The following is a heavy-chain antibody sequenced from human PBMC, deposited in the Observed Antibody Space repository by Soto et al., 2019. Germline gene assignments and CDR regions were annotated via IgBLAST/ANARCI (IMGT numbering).Heavy chain of an antibody. D-gene: IGHD3-9*01. V-gene: IGHV4-34*01. CDR3: ARGRPARLRYFDWLPSNWFDP. Sequence: SETLSLTCAVYGGSFIGYYWSFIRHPPLKWREWIGEINHSGSTNYNPSLKSRVTISVDTSKNQFSLKLSSVTAADTAVYYCARGRPARLRYFDWLPSNWFDPWGQGTLVTVSS. J-gene: IGHJ5*02. CDR1: GGSFIGYY. CDR2: INHSGST.